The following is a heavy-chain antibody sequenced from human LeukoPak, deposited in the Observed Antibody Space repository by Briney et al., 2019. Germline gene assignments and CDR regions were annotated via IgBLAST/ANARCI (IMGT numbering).Heavy chain of an antibody. J-gene: IGHJ4*02. Sequence: SETLSLTCAVYGGSFSGYYWSWIRQPPGKGLEWIGEINHSGSTNYSPSLKSRVTMSIDTSKNQFSLNLSSVTAADTAVYYCARTRPVATTRTPFDYWGQGTLVTVSP. CDR1: GGSFSGYY. CDR2: INHSGST. V-gene: IGHV4-34*01. D-gene: IGHD5-12*01. CDR3: ARTRPVATTRTPFDY.